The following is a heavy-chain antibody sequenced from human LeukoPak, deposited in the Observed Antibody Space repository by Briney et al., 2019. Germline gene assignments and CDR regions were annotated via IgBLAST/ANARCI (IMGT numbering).Heavy chain of an antibody. Sequence: SETLSLTCTVSGGSISNYYWSWLRQPAGKGLEWIGRIYSSGNTSYNPPLKSRVTLSVDTSKNQFSLKLTSVTAADTAIYYCARDNGVTTALNWFDPWGQGTLVTVSS. J-gene: IGHJ5*02. CDR1: GGSISNYY. CDR2: IYSSGNT. CDR3: ARDNGVTTALNWFDP. V-gene: IGHV4-4*07. D-gene: IGHD3-22*01.